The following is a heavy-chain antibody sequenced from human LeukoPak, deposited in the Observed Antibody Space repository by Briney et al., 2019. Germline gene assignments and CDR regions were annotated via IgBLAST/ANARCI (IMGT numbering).Heavy chain of an antibody. V-gene: IGHV3-7*01. Sequence: GGSLRLSCAASGFTFSSYWMNWVRQAPGKGLEWVANIKQDGSEKYYVDSVKGRFTISRDNAKNSLYLQMNSLRAEDTAVYYCARDLHPYRPALPDAFDIWGQGTMVTVSS. J-gene: IGHJ3*02. CDR1: GFTFSSYW. D-gene: IGHD5-18*01. CDR2: IKQDGSEK. CDR3: ARDLHPYRPALPDAFDI.